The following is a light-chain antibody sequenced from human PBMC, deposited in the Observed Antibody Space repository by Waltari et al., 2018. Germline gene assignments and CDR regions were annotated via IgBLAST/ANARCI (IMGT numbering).Light chain of an antibody. CDR1: QRVTSTY. Sequence: EIVLTQSPGTLSLSPGARATLSCRASQRVTSTYLAWYQQKPGQAPRHLIYGASNRASGIPDRFSGSGSGTDYTLTISRLEPEDFAVYYCQQYGTSPRTFGPGTKVEIK. J-gene: IGKJ1*01. CDR3: QQYGTSPRT. V-gene: IGKV3-20*01. CDR2: GAS.